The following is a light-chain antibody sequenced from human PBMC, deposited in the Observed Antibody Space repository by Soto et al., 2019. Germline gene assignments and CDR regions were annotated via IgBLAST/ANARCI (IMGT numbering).Light chain of an antibody. CDR1: QGVSGN. Sequence: IVMTQSPATLSVSPGERATLSCRASQGVSGNLAWYQQRPGQPPRLLLYGASTRASGIPARFSGSGSGTEFTLTISSLQSEDFAVYYWQQYYNWPRTFGQGTQVEIK. CDR3: QQYYNWPRT. J-gene: IGKJ1*01. CDR2: GAS. V-gene: IGKV3-15*01.